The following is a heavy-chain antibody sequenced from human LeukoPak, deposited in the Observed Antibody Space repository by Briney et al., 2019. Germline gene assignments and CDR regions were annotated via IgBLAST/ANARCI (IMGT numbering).Heavy chain of an antibody. J-gene: IGHJ3*02. CDR2: ISGSGGST. Sequence: GGSLRLSCAASGFTFSSYAMSWVRQAPGKGLEWVSAISGSGGSTYYADSVKGRFTISRDNSKNTLYLQMNSLRAEDTAVYYCAKTYDFWSGYSVALNAFDIWGQGTMVTVSS. V-gene: IGHV3-23*01. CDR1: GFTFSSYA. CDR3: AKTYDFWSGYSVALNAFDI. D-gene: IGHD3-3*01.